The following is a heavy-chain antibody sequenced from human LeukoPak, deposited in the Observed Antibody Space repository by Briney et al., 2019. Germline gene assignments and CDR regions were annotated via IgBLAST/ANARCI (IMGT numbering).Heavy chain of an antibody. V-gene: IGHV1-69*05. J-gene: IGHJ5*02. D-gene: IGHD5-18*01. CDR1: GGTFSSYA. CDR3: AREGRGYSYGQVESWFDP. CDR2: IIPIFGTA. Sequence: ASVKVSCKASGGTFSSYAISWVRQAPGQGLEWMGRIIPIFGTANYAQKFQGGVTITTDESTSTAYMELSSLRSEDTAVYYCAREGRGYSYGQVESWFDPWGQGTPVAVSS.